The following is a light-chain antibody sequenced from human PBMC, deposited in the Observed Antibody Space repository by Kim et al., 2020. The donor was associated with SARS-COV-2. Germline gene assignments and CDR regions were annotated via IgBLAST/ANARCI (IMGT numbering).Light chain of an antibody. V-gene: IGKV3-15*01. Sequence: VSPAERVTLPCRSTKRVNDNLAWYQQKPGQPPRLLVYGGSVTPTYIPARFSGSGSKTEYTLTVTSLQSEDFAIYYCQQYDEWPWTFGQGTKVDIK. CDR3: QQYDEWPWT. CDR2: GGS. J-gene: IGKJ1*01. CDR1: KRVNDN.